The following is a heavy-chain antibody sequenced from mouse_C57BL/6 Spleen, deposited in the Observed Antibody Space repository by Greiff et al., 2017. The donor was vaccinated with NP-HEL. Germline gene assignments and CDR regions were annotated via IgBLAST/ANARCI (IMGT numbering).Heavy chain of an antibody. V-gene: IGHV1-82*01. D-gene: IGHD1-1*01. CDR1: GYAFSSSW. J-gene: IGHJ4*01. CDR2: IYPGDGAT. Sequence: QVQLQQSGPELVKPGASVKISCTASGYAFSSSWMNWVQQRPGKGLEWIGRIYPGDGATNYNGKFKGKATLTADKSSSTAYMQLSSLTSEDSAVYFGARGITTEGYAMDYWGQGTSVTVSS. CDR3: ARGITTEGYAMDY.